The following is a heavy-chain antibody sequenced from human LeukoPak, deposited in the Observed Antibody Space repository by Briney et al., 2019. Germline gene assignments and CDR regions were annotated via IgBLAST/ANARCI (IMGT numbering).Heavy chain of an antibody. CDR3: ARTIAAAATRTFDY. CDR1: GFTFSDYY. CDR2: IRYDGSNK. D-gene: IGHD6-13*01. V-gene: IGHV3-30*02. Sequence: GGSLRLSCAASGFTFSDYYMSWLRQAPGKGLEWVAFIRYDGSNKYYADSVKGRFTTSRDNSKNTLYLQMNSLRAEDTAVYYCARTIAAAATRTFDYWGQGTLVTVSS. J-gene: IGHJ4*02.